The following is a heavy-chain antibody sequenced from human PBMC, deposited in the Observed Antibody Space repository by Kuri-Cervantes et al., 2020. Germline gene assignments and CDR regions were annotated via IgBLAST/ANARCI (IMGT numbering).Heavy chain of an antibody. CDR3: ARSIAARPGDYMDV. Sequence: ASVKVSCKASGYTFTGYYMHWLRQAPGQGLEWLGWINAGNGNTKYSQKFQGRVTITRDTSASTAYMELSSLRSEDTAVYYCARSIAARPGDYMDVWGKGTTVTVSS. CDR2: INAGNGNT. V-gene: IGHV1-3*01. J-gene: IGHJ6*03. D-gene: IGHD6-6*01. CDR1: GYTFTGYY.